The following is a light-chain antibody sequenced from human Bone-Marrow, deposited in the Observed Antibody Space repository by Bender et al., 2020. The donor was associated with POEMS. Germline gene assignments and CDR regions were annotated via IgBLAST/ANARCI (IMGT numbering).Light chain of an antibody. CDR1: SSDVGYYDY. V-gene: IGLV2-14*01. Sequence: QSALTQPASVSGSPGQSITISCTGTSSDVGYYDYVSWYQQHPGKAPKLMIFDVSDRPSGVSHRFSGSRSGTSASLAISGLQSEDEADYYCAVWDDSLNGWVFGGGTKLTVL. J-gene: IGLJ3*02. CDR2: DVS. CDR3: AVWDDSLNGWV.